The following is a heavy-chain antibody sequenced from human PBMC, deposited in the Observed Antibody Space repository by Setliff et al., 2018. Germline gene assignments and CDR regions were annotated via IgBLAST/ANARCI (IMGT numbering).Heavy chain of an antibody. Sequence: GASVKVSCKASGYTFTSYGFSWVRQAPGQGLEWMGWISVYNGKTKYARKFQGRVTMTTDTSTRTAYMEVTSPRSDDTAVYYCATEKFPGDWGDYWGQGTLVTVSS. J-gene: IGHJ4*02. D-gene: IGHD2-21*01. CDR3: ATEKFPGDWGDY. CDR2: ISVYNGKT. CDR1: GYTFTSYG. V-gene: IGHV1-18*01.